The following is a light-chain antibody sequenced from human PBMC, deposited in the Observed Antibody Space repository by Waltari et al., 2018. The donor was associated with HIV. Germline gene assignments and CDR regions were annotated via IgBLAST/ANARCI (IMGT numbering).Light chain of an antibody. CDR2: EVS. J-gene: IGLJ1*01. CDR3: DSYTISSTYV. V-gene: IGLV2-14*03. CDR1: STDIGAYNY. Sequence: QSALTQPASVSGSPGQSITISCTGTSTDIGAYNYVSWYQQHPGRAPKLIISEVSYRPSGVSVRFSGSKSGNTASLTISGLQPEDEAEYYCDSYTISSTYVFGTGTKVTVL.